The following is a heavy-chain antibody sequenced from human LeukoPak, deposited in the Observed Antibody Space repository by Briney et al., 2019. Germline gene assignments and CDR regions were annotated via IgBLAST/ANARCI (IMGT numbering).Heavy chain of an antibody. Sequence: ASVKVSCKASGGTFSSYAISWVRQAPGQGLEWMGGIIPIFGTANYAQKFQGRVTITADESTSTAYVELSSLRSEDTAVYYCARDRHPSSGVRDFYGAFDIWGQGTMVTVSS. CDR3: ARDRHPSSGVRDFYGAFDI. J-gene: IGHJ3*02. CDR2: IIPIFGTA. CDR1: GGTFSSYA. V-gene: IGHV1-69*13. D-gene: IGHD2/OR15-2a*01.